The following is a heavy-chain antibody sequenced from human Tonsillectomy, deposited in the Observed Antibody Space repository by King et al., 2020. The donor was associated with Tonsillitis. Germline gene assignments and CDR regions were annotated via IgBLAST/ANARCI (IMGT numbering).Heavy chain of an antibody. J-gene: IGHJ6*03. D-gene: IGHD1-26*01. Sequence: VQLVQSGGGVAQPGRSLRLSCAASGFTFSSYAMNWVRQAPGKGLEWVSVISYDGSNKYYADSVKGRFTISRDNSKNTLFLQLNSLRPEDTAVYYCARDAVGAIDYYYYMDVGGNGTTVTVSS. CDR1: GFTFSSYA. CDR2: ISYDGSNK. CDR3: ARDAVGAIDYYYYMDV. V-gene: IGHV3-30-3*01.